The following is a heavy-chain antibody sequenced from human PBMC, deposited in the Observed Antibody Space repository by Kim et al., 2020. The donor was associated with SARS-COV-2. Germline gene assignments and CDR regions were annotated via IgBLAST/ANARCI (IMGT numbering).Heavy chain of an antibody. CDR2: IKQDGSEK. Sequence: GGSLRLSCAASGFTFSSYWMSWVRQAPGKGLEWVANIKQDGSEKYYVDSVKGRFTISRDNAKNSLYLQMNSLRAEDTAVYYCAREGPLWFGESVDYWGQGTLVTVSS. CDR1: GFTFSSYW. V-gene: IGHV3-7*03. D-gene: IGHD3-10*01. CDR3: AREGPLWFGESVDY. J-gene: IGHJ4*02.